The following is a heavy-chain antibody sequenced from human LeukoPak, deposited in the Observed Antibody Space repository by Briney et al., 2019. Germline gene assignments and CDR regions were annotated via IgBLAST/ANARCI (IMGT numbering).Heavy chain of an antibody. J-gene: IGHJ4*02. Sequence: PGGSLRLSXAASGFTFSSYAMSWVRQAPGKGLEWVSAISGSGGSTYYADSVKGRFTISRDNSKNTLYLQMNSLRAEDTAVYYCAKDLLEWLLYYFDYWGQGTLVTVSS. CDR1: GFTFSSYA. CDR3: AKDLLEWLLYYFDY. D-gene: IGHD3-3*01. CDR2: ISGSGGST. V-gene: IGHV3-23*01.